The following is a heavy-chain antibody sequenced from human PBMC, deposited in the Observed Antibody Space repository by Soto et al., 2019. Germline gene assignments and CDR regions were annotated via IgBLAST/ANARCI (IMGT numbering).Heavy chain of an antibody. CDR3: VGGEYYHVMDV. D-gene: IGHD2-21*01. CDR1: GGSIRSHY. CDR2: FYNSGST. Sequence: SETLSLTCTISGGSIRSHYWSWIRQPPGKGLEWIGSFYNSGSTNFNPSLKSRVTISVDTSKSQFSLRLNSVTAADTAVYYCVGGEYYHVMDVCGQGTTVTASS. V-gene: IGHV4-59*11. J-gene: IGHJ6*02.